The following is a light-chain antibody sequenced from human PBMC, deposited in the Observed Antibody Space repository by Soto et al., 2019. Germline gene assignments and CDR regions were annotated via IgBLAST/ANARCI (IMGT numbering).Light chain of an antibody. Sequence: EIVMTQSPVTLSVSPGERVTLSCRASLSISDKSAWYQQKPGQAPRLLMFGASTRATGIPARFSGSGSGTDFTLTITGLQSEDFAVYYCQQHKSWPYTFGQGTKLEIK. CDR2: GAS. CDR3: QQHKSWPYT. V-gene: IGKV3-15*01. CDR1: LSISDK. J-gene: IGKJ2*01.